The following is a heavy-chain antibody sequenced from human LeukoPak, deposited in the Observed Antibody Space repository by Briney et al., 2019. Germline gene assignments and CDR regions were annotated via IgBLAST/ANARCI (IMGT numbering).Heavy chain of an antibody. Sequence: GGSLRPSCAPSALTFSSYTTSWGRAAPGRGLWWVSSICRSSSYIYYADSVKGLLTISRDNAKNSLYLQMNSLRAEDTAVYYCARDPTPRYCSGGSCYTHYGMDVWGQGTTVTVSS. CDR1: ALTFSSYT. D-gene: IGHD2-15*01. CDR3: ARDPTPRYCSGGSCYTHYGMDV. J-gene: IGHJ6*02. V-gene: IGHV3-21*01. CDR2: ICRSSSYI.